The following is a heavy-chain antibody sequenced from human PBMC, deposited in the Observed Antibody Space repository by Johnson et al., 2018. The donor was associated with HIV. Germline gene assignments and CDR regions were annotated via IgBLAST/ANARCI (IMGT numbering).Heavy chain of an antibody. CDR3: ARPIARGASDI. V-gene: IGHV3-7*05. CDR2: IKEDGSEK. CDR1: GFTFSSNW. J-gene: IGHJ3*02. Sequence: LVESGGGLVQPGGSLRLSCAASGFTFSSNWMNWVRQAPGKGLQWVANIKEDGSEKYYVDSVRGRFTISRDNAKNSLYLQMNSLRVEDTAVYYCARPIARGASDIWGQGTMVTVSS. D-gene: IGHD3-10*01.